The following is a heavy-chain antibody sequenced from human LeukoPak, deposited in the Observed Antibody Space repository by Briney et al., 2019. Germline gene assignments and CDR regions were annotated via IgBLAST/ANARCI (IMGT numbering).Heavy chain of an antibody. CDR1: GGSISSSSYY. CDR3: ARSYYDSSGYYGKFDY. J-gene: IGHJ4*02. Sequence: SETLSLTCTVSGGSISSSSYYWGWIRQPPGKGLEWIGSIYYSGSTYYNPSLKSRVTISVDTSKNQFSLKLSSVTAADTAVYYCARSYYDSSGYYGKFDYWGQGTLVTVSP. D-gene: IGHD3-22*01. CDR2: IYYSGST. V-gene: IGHV4-39*01.